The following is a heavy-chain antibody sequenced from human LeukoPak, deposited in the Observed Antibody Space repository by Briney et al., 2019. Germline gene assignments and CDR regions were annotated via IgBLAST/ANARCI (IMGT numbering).Heavy chain of an antibody. CDR3: AKHLNYYDSSGTRRNFDY. J-gene: IGHJ4*02. Sequence: TGGSLRLSCAASGFTFSSYAMSWVRQAPGKGLEWVSAISGSGGSTYYADSVKGRFTISRDNSKNTLYLQMNSLRAEDTAVYYCAKHLNYYDSSGTRRNFDYWGQGTLVTVSS. CDR2: ISGSGGST. CDR1: GFTFSSYA. D-gene: IGHD3-22*01. V-gene: IGHV3-23*01.